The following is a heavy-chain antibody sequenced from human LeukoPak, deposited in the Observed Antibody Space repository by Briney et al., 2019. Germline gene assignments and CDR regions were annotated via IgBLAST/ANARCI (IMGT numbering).Heavy chain of an antibody. CDR2: IYYDGSA. V-gene: IGHV4-39*01. D-gene: IGHD3-10*01. J-gene: IGHJ6*03. CDR3: ARGRRFGELFGSYYYYYYMDV. CDR1: GGSITSSSHY. Sequence: SETLSLTCTVSGGSITSSSHYWGWIRQPPGQGLQWIGLIYYDGSAYYNLSLKSRLTISIDTSKSQFSLQLRSVTAADTVVYYCARGRRFGELFGSYYYYYYMDVWGKGTTVTVSS.